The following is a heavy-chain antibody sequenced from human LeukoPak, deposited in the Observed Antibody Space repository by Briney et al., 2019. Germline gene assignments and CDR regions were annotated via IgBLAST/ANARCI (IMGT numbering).Heavy chain of an antibody. CDR3: AKDSSVPYGITD. CDR1: GFTVSSNY. D-gene: IGHD4-17*01. CDR2: IYSGGST. J-gene: IGHJ4*02. V-gene: IGHV3-53*01. Sequence: GGSLRLSCAASGFTVSSNYMSWVRQAPGKGLEWVSVIYSGGSTYYADSVKGRFTVSRDNSKNTLYLQMNSLRAEDTAVYYCAKDSSVPYGITDWGQGTLVTVSS.